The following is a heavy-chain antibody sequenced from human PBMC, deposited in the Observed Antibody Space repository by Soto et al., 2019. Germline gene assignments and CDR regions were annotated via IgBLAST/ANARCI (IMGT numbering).Heavy chain of an antibody. Sequence: GGSLRLSCAASGLTVSSNYMTWVRQAPGKGLDWVSVIYSGGSTFYADSVKGRFTISRDNSKNTLHLQMNSLRAEDTAVYYCARGAVARYDNWGQGTLVTVSS. V-gene: IGHV3-66*01. D-gene: IGHD6-19*01. CDR2: IYSGGST. CDR1: GLTVSSNY. CDR3: ARGAVARYDN. J-gene: IGHJ4*02.